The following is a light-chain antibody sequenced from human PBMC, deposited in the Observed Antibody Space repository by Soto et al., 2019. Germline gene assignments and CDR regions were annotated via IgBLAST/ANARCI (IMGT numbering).Light chain of an antibody. CDR2: NIN. CDR3: SAWDGSLNGYV. J-gene: IGLJ1*01. Sequence: QAVVTQPPSASGTPGQRVTISCSGSDSNIGRHNVNWYQQLPGSAPRVLIYNINQRPSGVPGRFSGSKSGTSASLAISWLPSEDEAEYYCSAWDGSLNGYVFGTGTKLPVL. CDR1: DSNIGRHN. V-gene: IGLV1-44*01.